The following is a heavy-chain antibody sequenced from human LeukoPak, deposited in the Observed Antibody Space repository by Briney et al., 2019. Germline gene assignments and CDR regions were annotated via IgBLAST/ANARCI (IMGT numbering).Heavy chain of an antibody. CDR2: MNPNSGNT. CDR3: ARGMQQYYYYYYMDV. CDR1: GYTFTSYD. V-gene: IGHV1-8*01. J-gene: IGHJ6*03. Sequence: ASVKVSCKASGYTFTSYDINWVRQATGQGLEWMGWMNPNSGNTGYAQKFQGRVTMTRNTSISTAYMELSSLRSEDTAVYYCARGMQQYYYYYYMDVWGKGTTVTVSS. D-gene: IGHD2-2*01.